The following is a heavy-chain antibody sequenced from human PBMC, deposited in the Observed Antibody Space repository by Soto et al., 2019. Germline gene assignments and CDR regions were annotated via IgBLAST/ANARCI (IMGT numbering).Heavy chain of an antibody. Sequence: PGEPLKISCKGSGYMFSNNWIGWLRQMPGKGLEWMGIIYPGDSDTRYSPSFEGQVTISADKSISTTYLQWSSLKASDTAIYHCARLFGSGWSGFDPWGQGTLVTVSS. CDR2: IYPGDSDT. CDR1: GYMFSNNW. CDR3: ARLFGSGWSGFDP. D-gene: IGHD6-19*01. V-gene: IGHV5-51*01. J-gene: IGHJ5*02.